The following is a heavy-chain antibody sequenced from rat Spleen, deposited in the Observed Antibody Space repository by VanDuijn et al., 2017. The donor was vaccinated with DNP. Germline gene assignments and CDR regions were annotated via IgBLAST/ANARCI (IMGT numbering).Heavy chain of an antibody. CDR3: TTLNFYASLSEYFDY. J-gene: IGHJ2*01. Sequence: EVQLVESGGGLVQPGRSLKLSCAASGFTFSDYYMAWVRQAPPKGLEWVAYISYDGKRTYYRDSVKGRFTISRDNAKSILYLQTDSLRSEDTATYYCTTLNFYASLSEYFDYWGQGVMVTVSS. V-gene: IGHV5-20*01. CDR1: GFTFSDYY. D-gene: IGHD1-12*01. CDR2: ISYDGKRT.